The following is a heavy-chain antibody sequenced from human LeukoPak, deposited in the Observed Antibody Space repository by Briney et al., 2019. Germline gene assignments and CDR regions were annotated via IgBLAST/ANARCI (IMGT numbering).Heavy chain of an antibody. D-gene: IGHD3-16*01. Sequence: SETLSLTCTVSGGSISSYYWSWIRQPPGKGLEWIGYIYYSGSTNYNPSLKSRVTVSVDTSKNQFSLKLSSVTAADTAVYYCARLGGFDAFDIWGQGTMVTVSS. CDR3: ARLGGFDAFDI. V-gene: IGHV4-59*01. CDR2: IYYSGST. J-gene: IGHJ3*02. CDR1: GGSISSYY.